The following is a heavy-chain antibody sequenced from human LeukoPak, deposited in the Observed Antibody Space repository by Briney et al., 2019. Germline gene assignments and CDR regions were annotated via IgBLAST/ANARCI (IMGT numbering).Heavy chain of an antibody. CDR2: IYPGDSDT. D-gene: IGHD4-23*01. Sequence: GESLKISCKGSGYSFTSYWIGWVRQMPGKGLEWMGIIYPGDSDTRYSPSFQGQVTISADRSINTAYLQRSSLTASDTAMYYCASRPFETTVVPWDFYWGQGTQVTVSS. J-gene: IGHJ4*02. CDR3: ASRPFETTVVPWDFY. V-gene: IGHV5-51*01. CDR1: GYSFTSYW.